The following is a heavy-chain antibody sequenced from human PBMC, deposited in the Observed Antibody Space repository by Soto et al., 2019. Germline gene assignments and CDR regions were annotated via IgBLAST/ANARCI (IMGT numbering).Heavy chain of an antibody. J-gene: IGHJ4*02. V-gene: IGHV4-31*03. CDR1: GVSISSGGYF. CDR3: ARDRGYTGQDFDY. CDR2: ISYIGSS. D-gene: IGHD5-12*01. Sequence: SETLSLTCTVSGVSISSGGYFWSWIRQHPGKGLEWIGYISYIGSSFSNPSLKSRVALSTDTSKNQFSLKLTSVTAADTAVYYCARDRGYTGQDFDYWGQGTLVTVSS.